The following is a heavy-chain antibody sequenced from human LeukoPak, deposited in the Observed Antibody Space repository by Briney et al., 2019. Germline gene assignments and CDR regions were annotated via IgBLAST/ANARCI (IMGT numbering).Heavy chain of an antibody. Sequence: SVKVSCKASGGTFSSYAISWVRQAPGQGLEWMGRIIPILGTANYAQKFQGRVTITTDESTSTAYMELSSLRPEDTAVYYCARDGDGYYLPYYFDDWGQGTLVTVSS. CDR3: ARDGDGYYLPYYFDD. CDR1: GGTFSSYA. V-gene: IGHV1-69*11. J-gene: IGHJ4*02. D-gene: IGHD5-24*01. CDR2: IIPILGTA.